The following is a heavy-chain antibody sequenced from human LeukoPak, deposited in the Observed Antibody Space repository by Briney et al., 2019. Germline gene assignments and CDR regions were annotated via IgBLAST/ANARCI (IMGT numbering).Heavy chain of an antibody. CDR3: ARELGGDYGEAFDI. CDR2: IGGSSTSI. V-gene: IGHV3-21*01. CDR1: GFTFSTYS. D-gene: IGHD4-17*01. Sequence: GGSLRLSCAASGFTFSTYSMNWVRQAPGKGLEWVSSIGGSSTSIYYADSVKGRFTISRDNAKSSLYLQMNSLRAEDAAVYYCARELGGDYGEAFDIWGQGTMVTVPS. J-gene: IGHJ3*02.